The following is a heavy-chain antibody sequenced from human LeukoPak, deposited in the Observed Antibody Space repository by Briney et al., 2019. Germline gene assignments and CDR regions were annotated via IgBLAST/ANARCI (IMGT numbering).Heavy chain of an antibody. Sequence: SETLSLTCAVYGGSFSGYYWSWIRQPPGKGLEWIGEINHSGSTNYNPSLKSRVTISVDTSKNQFSLKLSSVTAADTAVYYCARLENYDFWSGYLPHYYMDVWGKGTTVTVSS. J-gene: IGHJ6*03. CDR1: GGSFSGYY. CDR2: INHSGST. V-gene: IGHV4-34*01. D-gene: IGHD3-3*01. CDR3: ARLENYDFWSGYLPHYYMDV.